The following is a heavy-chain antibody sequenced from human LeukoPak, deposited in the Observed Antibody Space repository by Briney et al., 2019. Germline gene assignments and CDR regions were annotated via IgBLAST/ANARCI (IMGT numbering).Heavy chain of an antibody. D-gene: IGHD6-13*01. J-gene: IGHJ4*02. CDR3: TKEGRSTTPGY. V-gene: IGHV3-21*01. CDR1: GFTFSSSD. Sequence: GGSLRLSCAASGFTFSSSDMDWVRQAPGKGLEWVASISSSSSLIYYTDSVKGRFTISRDNAKNSLYLQMNSLRAEDTAVYFCTKEGRSTTPGYWGQGTLVTVSS. CDR2: ISSSSSLI.